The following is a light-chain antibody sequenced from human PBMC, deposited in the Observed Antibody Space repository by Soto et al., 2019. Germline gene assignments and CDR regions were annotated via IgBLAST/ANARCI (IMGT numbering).Light chain of an antibody. CDR2: GAS. CDR3: HQYGSSPSYT. Sequence: EIVLTQSPGTLSLSPGERATLSCRASQSVSSSSYLAWYQQKPGQAPRLLIYGASSRATGIPDRFSGSGSGTDFTLTISRLEPEDSAVYYCHQYGSSPSYTFGLGTKLEIK. CDR1: QSVSSSSY. J-gene: IGKJ2*01. V-gene: IGKV3-20*01.